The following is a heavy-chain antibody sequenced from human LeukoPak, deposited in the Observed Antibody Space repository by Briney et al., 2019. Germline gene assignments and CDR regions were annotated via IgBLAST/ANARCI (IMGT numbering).Heavy chain of an antibody. CDR3: ARGGSYLSAFDI. Sequence: GGSLRLSCAASGFTVSSNYMSWVRQAPGKGLEWVSIIYSGGSTFYADSVKGRFTISRDNSKNTLYLQMNSLRAEDTAVYYCARGGSYLSAFDIWGQGAMVTVSS. D-gene: IGHD1-26*01. J-gene: IGHJ3*02. CDR2: IYSGGST. CDR1: GFTVSSNY. V-gene: IGHV3-53*01.